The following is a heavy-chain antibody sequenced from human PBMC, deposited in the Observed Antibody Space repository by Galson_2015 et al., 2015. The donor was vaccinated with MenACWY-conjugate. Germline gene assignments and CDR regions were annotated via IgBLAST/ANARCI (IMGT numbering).Heavy chain of an antibody. CDR3: ARTAGSVPP. V-gene: IGHV3-23*01. D-gene: IGHD6-13*01. CDR2: MSGSGGSR. J-gene: IGHJ5*02. Sequence: SLRLSCAASGFIFSSYAMSWVRQAPGKGLEWVSAMSGSGGSRNYADSVKGRFTISRDNSKNTLYLQMNSLRAGDTAVYYCARTAGSVPPWGLGTLVTVSS. CDR1: GFIFSSYA.